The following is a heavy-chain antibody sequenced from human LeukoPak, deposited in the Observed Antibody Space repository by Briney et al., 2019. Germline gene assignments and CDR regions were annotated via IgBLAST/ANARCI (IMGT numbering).Heavy chain of an antibody. CDR1: GGSISSGVYY. Sequence: SETLSLTCTVSGGSISSGVYYWSWIRQPPGKGLEWVGYIYYSGSTYYNPSLKSRVTISVDTSKNQFSLKLTSVPAADTAVYYCARSPLQGRNSFDPWGQGTLVTVSS. CDR2: IYYSGST. V-gene: IGHV4-30-4*01. J-gene: IGHJ5*01. CDR3: ARSPLQGRNSFDP.